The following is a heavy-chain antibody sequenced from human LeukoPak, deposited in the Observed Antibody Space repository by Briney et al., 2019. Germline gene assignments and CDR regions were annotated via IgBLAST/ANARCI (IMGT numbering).Heavy chain of an antibody. J-gene: IGHJ3*01. D-gene: IGHD3-16*01. Sequence: SGPALVNPTQTLTLTCSFSGFSLITSGVGVGWIRQSPGKALEWVAIIYWDNDKRYSPYLNNRLSITKDTSNNQVVLIMTNMDPVDTGTYFCAHIMITFGGVLRDDAFDVWGPGTVVTVSP. V-gene: IGHV2-5*02. CDR1: GFSLITSGVG. CDR2: IYWDNDK. CDR3: AHIMITFGGVLRDDAFDV.